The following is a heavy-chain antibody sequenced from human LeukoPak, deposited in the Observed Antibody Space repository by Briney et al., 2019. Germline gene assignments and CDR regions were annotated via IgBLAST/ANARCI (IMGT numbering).Heavy chain of an antibody. CDR1: GFTLEDYA. J-gene: IGHJ4*02. V-gene: IGHV3-9*01. CDR2: ISWNSGSI. Sequence: GGSLRLSCAASGFTLEDYAMHWVRPAPGEGLEWVSGISWNSGSIGYADSVKGRFTISRDNAKNSLYLQMNSLRAEDTALYYCAKGVGQQLVRDWGQGTLVTVSS. CDR3: AKGVGQQLVRD. D-gene: IGHD6-13*01.